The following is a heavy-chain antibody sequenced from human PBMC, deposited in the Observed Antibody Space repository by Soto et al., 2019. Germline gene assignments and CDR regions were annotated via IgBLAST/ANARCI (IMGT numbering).Heavy chain of an antibody. CDR1: GFTFSSYA. Sequence: GGSLRLSCAASGFTFSSYAMSWVRQAPGKGLEWVSAISGSGGSTYYADSVKGRFTISRDNSKNTLYLQMNSLRAEDTAVYYCARHDYYDSSGYYPNWGQGTLVTVSS. J-gene: IGHJ4*02. CDR2: ISGSGGST. V-gene: IGHV3-23*01. D-gene: IGHD3-22*01. CDR3: ARHDYYDSSGYYPN.